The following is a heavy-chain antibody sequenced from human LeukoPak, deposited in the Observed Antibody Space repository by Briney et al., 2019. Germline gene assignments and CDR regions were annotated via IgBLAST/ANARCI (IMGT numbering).Heavy chain of an antibody. J-gene: IGHJ4*02. V-gene: IGHV1-2*02. D-gene: IGHD3-10*01. CDR3: AREYMVRGVILY. Sequence: ASVKVSCKASGYTFTDYFMHWVRQAPGQGLEWMGWINLNSGGTNFAHNLQDRVTMTRDTSISTAYMELSRLRSDDTAVYYCAREYMVRGVILYWGQGTLVTVSS. CDR2: INLNSGGT. CDR1: GYTFTDYF.